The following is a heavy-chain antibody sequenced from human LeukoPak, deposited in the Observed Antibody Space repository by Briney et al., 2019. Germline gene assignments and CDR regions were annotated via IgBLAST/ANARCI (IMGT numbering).Heavy chain of an antibody. J-gene: IGHJ4*02. V-gene: IGHV3-30-3*01. CDR1: GFTFSSYA. CDR3: ARDLAAIQLWLFEGAGIDY. CDR2: ISYDGSNK. D-gene: IGHD5-18*01. Sequence: GGSLRLSCAASGFTFSSYAMHWVRQAPGKGLEWVVVISYDGSNKYYADSVKGRFTISRDNSKNTLYLQMNSLRAEDTAVYYCARDLAAIQLWLFEGAGIDYWGQGTLVTVSS.